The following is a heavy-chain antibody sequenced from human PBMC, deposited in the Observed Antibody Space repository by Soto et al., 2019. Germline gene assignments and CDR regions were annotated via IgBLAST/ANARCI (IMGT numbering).Heavy chain of an antibody. V-gene: IGHV3-21*01. J-gene: IGHJ4*02. CDR3: ARVPYGGSYWREFDY. D-gene: IGHD1-26*01. CDR1: GFTFSSYS. Sequence: EVQLVESGGGLVKPGGSLRLSCAASGFTFSSYSMNWVRQAPGKGLEWVSSIFISSSYIYYADSVKGRFTISRDNAKNALYLQMNSLRADDTAVNYCARVPYGGSYWREFDYWGQGTLVTVSS. CDR2: IFISSSYI.